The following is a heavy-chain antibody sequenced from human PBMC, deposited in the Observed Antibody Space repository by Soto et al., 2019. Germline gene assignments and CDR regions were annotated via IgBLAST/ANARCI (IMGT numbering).Heavy chain of an antibody. CDR3: ARGGITPSMFFFDY. CDR1: GESFSGHF. CDR2: IDYSGAT. J-gene: IGHJ4*02. D-gene: IGHD3-10*02. V-gene: IGHV4-34*01. Sequence: QVQLHQWGTGLLKPSETLSLTCSVSGESFSGHFWTWIRQPPGKGLEWIGEIDYSGATHYNASVKSRVSMSVDTTKKPVSLKVTSVTAADTAVYYCARGGITPSMFFFDYWGQGTLVIVSS.